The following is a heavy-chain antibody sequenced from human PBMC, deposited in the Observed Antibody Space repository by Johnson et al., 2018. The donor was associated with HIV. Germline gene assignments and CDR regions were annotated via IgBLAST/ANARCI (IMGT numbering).Heavy chain of an antibody. V-gene: IGHV3-66*01. CDR2: IYSGGSK. D-gene: IGHD6-6*01. CDR3: AKDLDSSSWGAFDI. J-gene: IGHJ3*02. CDR1: GFTVSSNY. Sequence: VQLVESGGGLVQPGGSLRLSCAVSGFTVSSNYMSWVRQAPGKGLEWVSGIYSGGSKYYADSVKGRFTISRDNSKNTLYLQMNSLRAEDTAVYYCAKDLDSSSWGAFDIWGQGTMVTVSS.